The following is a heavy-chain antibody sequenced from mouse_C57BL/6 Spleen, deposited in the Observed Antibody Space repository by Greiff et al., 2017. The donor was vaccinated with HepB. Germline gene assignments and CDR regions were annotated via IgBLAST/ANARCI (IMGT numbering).Heavy chain of an antibody. V-gene: IGHV3-1*01. CDR2: ISYSGST. CDR1: GYSITSGYD. CDR3: ARARSYGSSYFDY. J-gene: IGHJ2*01. Sequence: VQLKQSGPGMVKPSQSLSLTCTVTGYSITSGYDWHWIRHFPGNKLEWMGYISYSGSTNYNPSLKSRISITHDTSKNHFFLKLNSVTTEDTATYYCARARSYGSSYFDYWGQGTTLTVSS. D-gene: IGHD1-1*01.